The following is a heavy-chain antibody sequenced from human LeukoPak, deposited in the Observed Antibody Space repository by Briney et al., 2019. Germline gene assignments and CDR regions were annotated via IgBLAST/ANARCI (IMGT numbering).Heavy chain of an antibody. CDR2: IIPIFGTA. CDR1: GGTFSSYA. D-gene: IGHD4-17*01. J-gene: IGHJ3*02. V-gene: IGHV1-69*06. Sequence: SVKVSCKASGGTFSSYAISWVRQATGQGLEWMGGIIPIFGTANYAQKFQGRVTITADKSTSTAYMELSSLRSEDTAVYYCAREASYGAYVGAFDIWGQGTMVTVSS. CDR3: AREASYGAYVGAFDI.